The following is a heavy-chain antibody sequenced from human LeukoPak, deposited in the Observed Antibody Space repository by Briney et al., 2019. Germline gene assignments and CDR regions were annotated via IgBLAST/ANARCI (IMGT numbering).Heavy chain of an antibody. J-gene: IGHJ3*02. CDR1: GGSITSHY. CDR2: ISYTGSP. Sequence: PSETLSPTCSVSGGSITSHYWSWIRQSPGKGLEWISYISYTGSPRYNPSFQSRVTISLDTSKTHFSLKLTSVTAADTAVYYRARLLNNDNAGDPDTFDMWGPGTMVTVSS. D-gene: IGHD4-17*01. CDR3: ARLLNNDNAGDPDTFDM. V-gene: IGHV4-59*08.